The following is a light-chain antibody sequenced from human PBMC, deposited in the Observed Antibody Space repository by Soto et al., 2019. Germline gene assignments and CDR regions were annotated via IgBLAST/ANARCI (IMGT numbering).Light chain of an antibody. CDR3: QQYGSSLIT. CDR1: QSVTSSD. Sequence: PGESATLSCRASQSVTSSDLAWYQRKPGQAPRLLIYGISTRATGIPDKFSGSGSGTDFTLTVSRLEPEDFAVYYCQQYGSSLITFGQGTRLEIK. V-gene: IGKV3-20*01. J-gene: IGKJ5*01. CDR2: GIS.